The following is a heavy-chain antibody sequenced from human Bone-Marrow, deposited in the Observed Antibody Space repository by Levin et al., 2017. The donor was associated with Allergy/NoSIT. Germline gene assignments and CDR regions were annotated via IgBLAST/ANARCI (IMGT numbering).Heavy chain of an antibody. D-gene: IGHD2-2*01. V-gene: IGHV3-9*01. CDR3: AKNAGSRKSGTSRFDP. CDR2: ISWNSATI. CDR1: GFTFDDYA. J-gene: IGHJ5*02. Sequence: PGESLKISCAASGFTFDDYAMHWVRQAPGKGLEWVSGISWNSATIGYADSVKGRFTISRDNAKNSLYLQMNSLRAEDTALYYCAKNAGSRKSGTSRFDPWGQGTLVTVSS.